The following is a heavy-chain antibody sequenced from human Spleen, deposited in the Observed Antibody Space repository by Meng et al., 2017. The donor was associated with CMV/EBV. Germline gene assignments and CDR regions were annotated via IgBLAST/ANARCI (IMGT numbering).Heavy chain of an antibody. CDR1: GFTFSSYA. CDR3: ARYSSGVDY. V-gene: IGHV3-30*04. Sequence: RLSCAASGFTFSSYAMHWVRQAPGKGLEWVAAISYDGSDKFYADSVKGRFTISRDNSKNTLFLLMNSLGAEDTAVYSCARYSSGVDYWGQGTLVTVSS. J-gene: IGHJ4*02. CDR2: ISYDGSDK. D-gene: IGHD6-19*01.